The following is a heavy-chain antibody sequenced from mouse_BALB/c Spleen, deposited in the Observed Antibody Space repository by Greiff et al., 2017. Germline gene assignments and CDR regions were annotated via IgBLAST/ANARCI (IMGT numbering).Heavy chain of an antibody. Sequence: EVKLVESGPGLVKPSQSLSLTCTVTGYSITSDYAWNWIRQFPGNKLEWMGYISYSGSTSYNPSLKSRISITRDTSKNQFFLQLNSVTTEDTATYYCARFITTVLYAMDYWGQGTSVTVSS. J-gene: IGHJ4*01. CDR3: ARFITTVLYAMDY. V-gene: IGHV3-2*02. CDR1: GYSITSDYA. D-gene: IGHD1-2*01. CDR2: ISYSGST.